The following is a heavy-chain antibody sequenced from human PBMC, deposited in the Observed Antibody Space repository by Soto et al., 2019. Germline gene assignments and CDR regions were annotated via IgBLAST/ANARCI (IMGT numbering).Heavy chain of an antibody. Sequence: ASVKVSCKASGYTFTSYAMHWVRQAPGQRLEWMGWINAGNGNTKYSQKFQGRVTITRDTSASTAYMELSSLRSEDTAVYYCARGLLWFGEDTFDYWGQGTLVTVSS. CDR3: ARGLLWFGEDTFDY. V-gene: IGHV1-3*01. CDR1: GYTFTSYA. D-gene: IGHD3-10*01. CDR2: INAGNGNT. J-gene: IGHJ4*02.